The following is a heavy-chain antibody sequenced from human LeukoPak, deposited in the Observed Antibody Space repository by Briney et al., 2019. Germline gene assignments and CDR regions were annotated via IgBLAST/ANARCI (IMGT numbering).Heavy chain of an antibody. CDR1: GITFRHYG. D-gene: IGHD6-13*01. V-gene: IGHV3-30*02. CDR2: IHYDGSNN. J-gene: IGHJ4*02. CDR3: AKDHGSSDWYYFDY. Sequence: GGSLRLSCAASGITFRHYGMHWVRQAPGKGLEWVAFIHYDGSNNYYADSVKGRFTISRDNSRNTLYLQMNTLRADDTAVYYCAKDHGSSDWYYFDYWGQGTLVTVSS.